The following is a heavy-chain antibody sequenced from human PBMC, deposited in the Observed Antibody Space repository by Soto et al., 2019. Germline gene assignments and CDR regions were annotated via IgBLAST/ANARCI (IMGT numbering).Heavy chain of an antibody. J-gene: IGHJ6*04. D-gene: IGHD5-12*01. CDR3: ARDREYSGFYYGMDV. CDR1: GFTFSRNA. Sequence: PGGSLRLSCEASGFTFSRNAMHWVRQAPGKGLEWVAVISFDGNNQYYTDSVKGRFTISRDNSKNTLDLQMNSLRREDTAVYYCARDREYSGFYYGMDVWGKGTTVTVSS. CDR2: ISFDGNNQ. V-gene: IGHV3-30-3*01.